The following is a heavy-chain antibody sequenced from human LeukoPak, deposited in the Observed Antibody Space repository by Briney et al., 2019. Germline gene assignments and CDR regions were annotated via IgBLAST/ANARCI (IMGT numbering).Heavy chain of an antibody. Sequence: ASVKVSCKASGGTFSSYPISWVRQAPGQGLEWMGWINPNSGGTNYAQKFQGRVTMTRDTSISTAYMELSRLRSDDTAVYYCARVYSSSWYQGAFDIWGQGTMVTVSS. CDR1: GGTFSSYP. J-gene: IGHJ3*02. CDR3: ARVYSSSWYQGAFDI. D-gene: IGHD6-13*01. V-gene: IGHV1-2*02. CDR2: INPNSGGT.